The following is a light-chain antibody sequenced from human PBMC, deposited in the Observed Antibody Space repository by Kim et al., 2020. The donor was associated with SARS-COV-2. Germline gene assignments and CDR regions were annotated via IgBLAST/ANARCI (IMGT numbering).Light chain of an antibody. J-gene: IGLJ3*02. V-gene: IGLV3-1*01. CDR1: NLGNKY. Sequence: SYELTQPPSVSVSPGQTASITCSGANLGNKYVSWYQQKPGQSPVLVIYQDTKRPSVIPERFSASNSGSTATLTISGTQAVDEAAYYCKSWDSSIYWVFGG. CDR3: KSWDSSIYWV. CDR2: QDT.